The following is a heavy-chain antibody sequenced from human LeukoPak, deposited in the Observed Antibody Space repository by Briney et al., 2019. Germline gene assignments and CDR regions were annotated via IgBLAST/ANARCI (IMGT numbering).Heavy chain of an antibody. Sequence: GGSLRLSCAVSGFTFSSYAMSWVRQAPGKGLEWVSAIDSSGGYTWYDDSVKGRFTISRDNSKNTLYLQMNSLRAEDTAVYYCAKGSAGGRPYYFGYWGQGTLVPVSS. D-gene: IGHD6-13*01. V-gene: IGHV3-23*01. CDR3: AKGSAGGRPYYFGY. CDR2: IDSSGGYT. CDR1: GFTFSSYA. J-gene: IGHJ4*02.